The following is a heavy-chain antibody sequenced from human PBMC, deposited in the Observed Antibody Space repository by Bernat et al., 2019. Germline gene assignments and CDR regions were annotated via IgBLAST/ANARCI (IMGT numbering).Heavy chain of an antibody. Sequence: QVQLQESGPGLVKPLQTLSLTCTVSGVSMSSGFYYWNWIRQPAGKGLEWIGRIPTSGSTNYNPSLKNRVTISIDTSKNQFSLKLRSVTAADTAVYYCARDDVGAVGSAYWGQGSLVTVSS. J-gene: IGHJ4*02. CDR1: GVSMSSGFYY. CDR3: ARDDVGAVGSAY. CDR2: IPTSGST. D-gene: IGHD2-21*02. V-gene: IGHV4-61*02.